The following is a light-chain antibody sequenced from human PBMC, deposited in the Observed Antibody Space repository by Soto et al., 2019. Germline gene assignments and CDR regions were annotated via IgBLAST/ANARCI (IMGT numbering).Light chain of an antibody. J-gene: IGLJ1*01. Sequence: QSVLTQPPSVSGAPGQRVTISCTGSSSNFGAGYEVHWYKQLPGTAPTLVIFNNLNRPSGVPERFSGSKSGTSASLVISGLQAEDEADYYCQSFDSSLRAYVFGSWTKVTVL. CDR1: SSNFGAGYE. CDR2: NNL. V-gene: IGLV1-40*01. CDR3: QSFDSSLRAYV.